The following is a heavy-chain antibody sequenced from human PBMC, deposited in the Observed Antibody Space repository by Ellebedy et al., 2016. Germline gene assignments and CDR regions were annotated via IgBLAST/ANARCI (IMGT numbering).Heavy chain of an antibody. Sequence: GESLKISCAASGFTVSSDYMSWVRQAPGKGLEWVSVIYSGSDTYYADSVKGRFTISRHHYRNTLYLQMNSLRAEDTAVYYCARGLAVAMVTVFDPWGQGTLVTVSS. J-gene: IGHJ5*02. CDR1: GFTVSSDY. V-gene: IGHV3-53*04. CDR2: IYSGSDT. CDR3: ARGLAVAMVTVFDP. D-gene: IGHD5-24*01.